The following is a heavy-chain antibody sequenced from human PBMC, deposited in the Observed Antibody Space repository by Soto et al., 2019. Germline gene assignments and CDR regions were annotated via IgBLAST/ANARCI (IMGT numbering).Heavy chain of an antibody. CDR2: INHSGST. J-gene: IGHJ3*02. D-gene: IGHD6-6*01. CDR1: GGSFSGYY. V-gene: IGHV4-34*01. Sequence: PSETLSLTCAVYGGSFSGYYWSWIRQPPGKGLEWIGEINHSGSTNYNPSLKSRVTISVDTSKNQFSLKLSSVTAADTAVYYCASPYSSSSDDAFDIWGQGTMVTVSS. CDR3: ASPYSSSSDDAFDI.